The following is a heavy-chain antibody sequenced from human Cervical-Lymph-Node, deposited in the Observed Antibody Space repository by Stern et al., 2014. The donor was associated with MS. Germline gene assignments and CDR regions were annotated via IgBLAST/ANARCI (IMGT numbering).Heavy chain of an antibody. CDR3: ARLYCTGGSCYFGFDS. J-gene: IGHJ4*02. V-gene: IGHV3-48*01. Sequence: EVQLVESGGGLVQPGGSLRLSCAASGFTFSTYSMNWVRQAPGKGLEWISYISSSSSTIYYTDSVKGRFTSSRDNAKNSLYLQMNSLRAEDTAVYYCARLYCTGGSCYFGFDSWGQGTLVTVSS. CDR2: ISSSSSTI. D-gene: IGHD2-15*01. CDR1: GFTFSTYS.